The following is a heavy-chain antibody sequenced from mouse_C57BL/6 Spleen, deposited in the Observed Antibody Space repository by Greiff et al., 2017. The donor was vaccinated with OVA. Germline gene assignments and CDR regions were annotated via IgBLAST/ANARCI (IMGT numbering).Heavy chain of an antibody. CDR3: ARWGIREVDY. Sequence: EVQLQQSGPELVKPGASVKISCKASGYTFTDYYMNWVKQSHGKSLEWIGDINPNNGGTSYNLKFKGKATLTVDKSSSTAYMELRSLTSEDSAVYYCARWGIREVDYWGQGTTLTVSS. CDR1: GYTFTDYY. D-gene: IGHD1-1*01. V-gene: IGHV1-26*01. J-gene: IGHJ2*01. CDR2: INPNNGGT.